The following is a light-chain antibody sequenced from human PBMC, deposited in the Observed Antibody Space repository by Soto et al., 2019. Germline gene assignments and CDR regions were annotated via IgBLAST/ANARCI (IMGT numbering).Light chain of an antibody. Sequence: DIQMTQSPSSLSASEGDRVTITCRASQRISSYLNWYQQKPGKAPKLLIYAASSLQSGVPSRFSGIGSGTDFTLSISSLQPEDFATYYCQQSYSGPLTFGGGTKVDI. CDR1: QRISSY. CDR3: QQSYSGPLT. V-gene: IGKV1-39*01. J-gene: IGKJ4*01. CDR2: AAS.